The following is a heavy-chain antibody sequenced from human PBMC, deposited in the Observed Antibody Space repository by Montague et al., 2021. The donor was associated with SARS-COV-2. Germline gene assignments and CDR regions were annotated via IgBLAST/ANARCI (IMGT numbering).Heavy chain of an antibody. Sequence: SETLSLTCTVSGGFISSYYWSWVRQPPGKGLEWIGYIYYSGSTNYNPSLKSRVTISVDTSKNQFSLKLSSVTAADTAVYYCARGSGCMGNAFDIWGQGTMVTVSS. CDR3: ARGSGCMGNAFDI. J-gene: IGHJ3*02. D-gene: IGHD6-19*01. CDR2: IYYSGST. CDR1: GGFISSYY. V-gene: IGHV4-59*01.